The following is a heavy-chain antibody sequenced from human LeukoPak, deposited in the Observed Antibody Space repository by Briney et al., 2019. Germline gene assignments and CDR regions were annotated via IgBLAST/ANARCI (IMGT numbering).Heavy chain of an antibody. J-gene: IGHJ6*04. Sequence: GESLKISCKGSGYTFTSYWIIWVRQMPGKGLEWMGRIDPSDSYTNYSPSFEGHVTISADKSISTAYLQWSSLEASDTAMYYCARIGCGWDSVALYYYAMDVWGKGTTVTVSS. D-gene: IGHD5/OR15-5a*01. V-gene: IGHV5-10-1*01. CDR2: IDPSDSYT. CDR1: GYTFTSYW. CDR3: ARIGCGWDSVALYYYAMDV.